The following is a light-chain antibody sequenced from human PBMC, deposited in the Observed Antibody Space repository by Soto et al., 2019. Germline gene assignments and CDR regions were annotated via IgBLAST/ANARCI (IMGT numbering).Light chain of an antibody. Sequence: DIQMTQSPSTLSASVGDRVTIAFRASQTISSWLAWYQQKPGKAPKVLIYDASSLESGAPSRFSGSGSGTEFILTISSLQPDDFATYCCQHYGGMWAFGQGTKVDIK. CDR1: QTISSW. CDR3: QHYGGMWA. J-gene: IGKJ1*01. CDR2: DAS. V-gene: IGKV1-5*01.